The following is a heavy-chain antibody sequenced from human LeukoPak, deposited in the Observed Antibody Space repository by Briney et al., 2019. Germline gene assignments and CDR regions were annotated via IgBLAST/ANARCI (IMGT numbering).Heavy chain of an antibody. Sequence: SETLSLTCTVSGGSVSSYYWSWIRQPPGKGLEWIGYIYYSGNTKSNYNPSLESQVTISLDTSKNQFSLKLSSVTAADTAVYYCARQRFGMDVWGKGTTVTVSS. CDR1: GGSVSSYY. CDR3: ARQRFGMDV. V-gene: IGHV4-59*08. J-gene: IGHJ6*04. CDR2: IYYSGNTKS.